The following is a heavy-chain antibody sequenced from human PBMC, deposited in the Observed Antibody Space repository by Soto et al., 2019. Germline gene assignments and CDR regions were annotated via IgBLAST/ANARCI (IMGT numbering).Heavy chain of an antibody. J-gene: IGHJ5*02. CDR3: ATTAAPHYYYDAGYNWFDP. Sequence: GASVKVSCKASGFTFTSSAVQWVRQARGQRLEWIGWIVVGSGNTNYAQKFQERVTITRDMSTSTAYMELSSLRSEDTAVYYCATTAAPHYYYDAGYNWFDPWGQGTLVTVSS. CDR1: GFTFTSSA. CDR2: IVVGSGNT. D-gene: IGHD3-22*01. V-gene: IGHV1-58*01.